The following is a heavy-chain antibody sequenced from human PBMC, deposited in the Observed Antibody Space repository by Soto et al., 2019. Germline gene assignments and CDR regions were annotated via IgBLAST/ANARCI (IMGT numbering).Heavy chain of an antibody. CDR1: GFTVSSNY. J-gene: IGHJ1*01. D-gene: IGHD3-22*01. V-gene: IGHV3-53*01. CDR3: ARDRVESGYPEYFQH. CDR2: IYSGGST. Sequence: PGGSLRLSCAASGFTVSSNYMSWVRQAPGKGLEWVSVIYSGGSTYYADSVKGRFTIPRDNSKNTLYLQMNSLRAEDTAVYYCARDRVESGYPEYFQHWGQGTLVTVSS.